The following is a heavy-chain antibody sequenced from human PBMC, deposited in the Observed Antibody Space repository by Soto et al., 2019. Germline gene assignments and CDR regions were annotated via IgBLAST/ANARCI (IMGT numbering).Heavy chain of an antibody. J-gene: IGHJ4*02. V-gene: IGHV6-1*01. Sequence: PSQTLSLTCAISGDSVSSNSAAWNWIRQSPSRGLEWLGRTYYRSKWYNDYAVSVKSRITINPDTSKNQFSLPLNSVTPEDTAVYSCAREPYDFWRGYYLSYWYWGQGTLVTVSS. CDR2: TYYRSKWYN. CDR1: GDSVSSNSAA. CDR3: AREPYDFWRGYYLSYWY. D-gene: IGHD3-3*01.